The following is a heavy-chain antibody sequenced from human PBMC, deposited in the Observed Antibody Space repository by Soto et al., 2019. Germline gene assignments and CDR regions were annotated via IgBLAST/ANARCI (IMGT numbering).Heavy chain of an antibody. J-gene: IGHJ3*02. V-gene: IGHV3-66*01. Sequence: EVQLVESGGNLVQPGGSLRLSCAASGFTVTNTYMNWVRQAPGKGLEWVSVIYSDGTTYYADSVEGRFTMSKDNSKNTVDLQMNNLRAEDTAVYYCARTNFAAFDYEAFDIWGQGAMVTVSS. CDR1: GFTVTNTY. D-gene: IGHD3-16*01. CDR3: ARTNFAAFDYEAFDI. CDR2: IYSDGTT.